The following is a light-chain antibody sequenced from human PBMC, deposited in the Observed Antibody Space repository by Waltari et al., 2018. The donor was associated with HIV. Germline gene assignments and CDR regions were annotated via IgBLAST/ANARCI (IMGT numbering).Light chain of an antibody. V-gene: IGLV1-40*01. Sequence: QSVLTQPPSVSRPPGQRVPPSCTGSSPTIGAASAVPWYRRLPGTAPKLLISGNKNRPSGVPERFSGSKSGTSASLAITGLQGEDEADYYCQSYDGSLSSFVFGPGTKVTVL. CDR1: SPTIGAASA. J-gene: IGLJ1*01. CDR2: GNK. CDR3: QSYDGSLSSFV.